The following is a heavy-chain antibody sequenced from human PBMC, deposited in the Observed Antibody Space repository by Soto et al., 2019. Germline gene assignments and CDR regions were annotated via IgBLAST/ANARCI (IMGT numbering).Heavy chain of an antibody. CDR1: GGSLSSSAYS. Sequence: SETLSLTCAVSGGSLSSSAYSWSWIRQPPGKGLEWIGFIYQSGSTYYNPSLKSRVTMSLDRPKNQFSLKLSSVTAADTAVYYCARELLFYDSDGFSWDDAFDIWGQGTMVTVSS. CDR3: ARELLFYDSDGFSWDDAFDI. J-gene: IGHJ3*02. CDR2: IYQSGST. V-gene: IGHV4-30-2*01. D-gene: IGHD3-22*01.